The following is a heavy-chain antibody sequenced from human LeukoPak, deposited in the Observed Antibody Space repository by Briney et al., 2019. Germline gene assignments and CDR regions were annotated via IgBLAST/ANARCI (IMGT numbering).Heavy chain of an antibody. CDR3: ARVDGQRLTGYRGFDP. D-gene: IGHD3-9*01. V-gene: IGHV3-21*01. CDR1: GFTFSSYS. Sequence: PGGSLRLSCAASGFTFSSYSMNWVRQAPGKGLEWVSSISSSSSYIYYADSVKGRFTISRDNAKNSLYLQMNSLRAGDTAVYYCARVDGQRLTGYRGFDPWGQGTLVTVSS. J-gene: IGHJ5*02. CDR2: ISSSSSYI.